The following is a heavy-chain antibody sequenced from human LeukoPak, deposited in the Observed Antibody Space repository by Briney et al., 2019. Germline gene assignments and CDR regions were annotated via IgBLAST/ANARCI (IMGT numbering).Heavy chain of an antibody. V-gene: IGHV4-34*01. CDR3: ARRRGSTYGLRLYYFDY. CDR2: INHSGSP. Sequence: PSETLSLTCAVYGGSFSGYYWSWIRQPPGKGLEWIGEINHSGSPNYNPSLKSRVTISVDTSKNQFSLKLSSVTAADTAVYYCARRRGSTYGLRLYYFDYWGQGTLVTVSS. CDR1: GGSFSGYY. D-gene: IGHD3-16*01. J-gene: IGHJ4*02.